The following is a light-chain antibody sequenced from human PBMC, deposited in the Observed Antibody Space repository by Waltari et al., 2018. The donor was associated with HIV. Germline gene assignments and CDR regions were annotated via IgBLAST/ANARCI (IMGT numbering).Light chain of an antibody. CDR1: QGVSSA. CDR3: QQFNSYPLT. CDR2: NVS. Sequence: AILLTQSPSSLSASAGDRITITCRASQGVSSALAWYQQKSRKPPKLLIYNVSSLKRGVPSRFSGSGSGTDFTLTITSLQPEDFATYYCQQFNSYPLTFGGGTRVEIK. V-gene: IGKV1-13*02. J-gene: IGKJ4*01.